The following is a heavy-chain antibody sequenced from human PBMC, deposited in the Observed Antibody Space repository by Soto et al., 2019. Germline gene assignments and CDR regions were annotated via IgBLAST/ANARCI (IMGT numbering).Heavy chain of an antibody. J-gene: IGHJ6*02. D-gene: IGHD2-8*01. CDR2: IYYSGST. CDR3: AKTKTPHVRNGMDV. V-gene: IGHV4-31*04. CDR1: GDSLSSGGYY. Sequence: QVRLQESGPGLVRPSQTLSLTCTVSGDSLSSGGYYCSWIRQLPGKGLEWIGFIYYSGSTFYNPSLRSRVTMSADESKNQISLKLSSVTDADTAVYYCAKTKTPHVRNGMDVWGQGTTVTVSS.